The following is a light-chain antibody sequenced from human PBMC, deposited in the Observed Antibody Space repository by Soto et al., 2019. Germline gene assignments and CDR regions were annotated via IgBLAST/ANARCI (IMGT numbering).Light chain of an antibody. Sequence: DIQMTQSPSTLSASVGDRVTITCRASHTITTWLAWYQQKPGKAPKLLIYDASSLDSGVPSRFSGSGSGIEFTLTISSLQPDDFATYYCQQYNTHSWTFGQGTKVEVK. CDR3: QQYNTHSWT. CDR2: DAS. V-gene: IGKV1-5*01. CDR1: HTITTW. J-gene: IGKJ1*01.